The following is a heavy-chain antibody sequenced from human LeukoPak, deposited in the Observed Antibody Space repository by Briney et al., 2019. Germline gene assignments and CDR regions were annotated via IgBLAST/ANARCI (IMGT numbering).Heavy chain of an antibody. D-gene: IGHD3-22*01. J-gene: IGHJ4*02. CDR3: ARSSSGHDSSGYYYEGYFDY. CDR2: INPSGGST. CDR1: GYTFTSYY. V-gene: IGHV1-46*01. Sequence: ASVKVSCKXSGYTFTSYYMHWVRQAPGQGLEWMGIINPSGGSTSYSQKFQGRVTMTRDTSTSTVYMELSSLRSEDTAVYYCARSSSGHDSSGYYYEGYFDYWGQGTLVTVSS.